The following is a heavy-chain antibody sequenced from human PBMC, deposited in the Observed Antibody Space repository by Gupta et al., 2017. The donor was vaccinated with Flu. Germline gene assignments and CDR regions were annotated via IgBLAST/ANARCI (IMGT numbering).Heavy chain of an antibody. CDR3: ARGGDTYARGNWFDP. D-gene: IGHD5-18*01. Sequence: GGTFTIYAITWVRQAPGQGLEWMGGIIPIFNSANYAQKFQGRVTITADMSTNTTYMELSSLRSDDTAVYYCARGGDTYARGNWFDPWGQGTLVTVSS. CDR2: IIPIFNSA. CDR1: GGTFTIYA. J-gene: IGHJ5*02. V-gene: IGHV1-69*06.